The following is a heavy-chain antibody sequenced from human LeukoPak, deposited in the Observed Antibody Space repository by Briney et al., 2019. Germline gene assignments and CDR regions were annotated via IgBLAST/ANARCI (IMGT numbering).Heavy chain of an antibody. CDR3: AKETLAAAGTGPDY. D-gene: IGHD6-13*01. CDR2: ISYDGSDK. Sequence: GRSLRLSCAASGFTFDNYGMHWVRQAPGKGLEWVAIISYDGSDKYYADSVKGRFTISRDNSKNTLYLQMNSLKAEDTAVYYCAKETLAAAGTGPDYWGQGTLVTVSS. CDR1: GFTFDNYG. J-gene: IGHJ4*02. V-gene: IGHV3-30*18.